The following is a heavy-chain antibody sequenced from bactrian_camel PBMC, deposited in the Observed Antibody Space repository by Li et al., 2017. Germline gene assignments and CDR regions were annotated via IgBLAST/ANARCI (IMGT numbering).Heavy chain of an antibody. CDR1: RLSIDSYC. V-gene: IGHV3-3*01. J-gene: IGHJ4*01. D-gene: IGHD6*01. Sequence: HVQLVESGGGSVQAGGTLRLSCTTYRLSIDSYCMAFFREAPGNERDGVAAISSVEHDPSYADSVKGRFTISQDIPKRTVYLQMNSLKPEDTAVYYCARSSSHWAFDNWGQGTQVTVS. CDR3: ARSSSHWAFDN. CDR2: ISSVEHDP.